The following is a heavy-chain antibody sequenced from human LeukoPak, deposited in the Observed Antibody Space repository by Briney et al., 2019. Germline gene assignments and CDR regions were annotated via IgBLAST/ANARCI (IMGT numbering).Heavy chain of an antibody. D-gene: IGHD5-18*01. V-gene: IGHV4-38-2*02. CDR3: ARDGYNHPTYFDY. Sequence: PSETLSLTCTVSGYSISSGYYWGWIRQPPGKGLEWIGSIYHSGSTYYNPSLKSRVTISVDTSKNQFSLKLSSVTAADTAVYYCARDGYNHPTYFDYWGQGTLVTVSS. CDR2: IYHSGST. J-gene: IGHJ4*02. CDR1: GYSISSGYY.